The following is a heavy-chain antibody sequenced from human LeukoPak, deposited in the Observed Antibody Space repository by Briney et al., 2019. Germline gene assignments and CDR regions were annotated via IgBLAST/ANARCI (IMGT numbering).Heavy chain of an antibody. D-gene: IGHD3-10*01. J-gene: IGHJ4*02. V-gene: IGHV3-23*01. CDR1: GFTFSSYA. CDR3: AHTPDYYGSGSYGDY. Sequence: PGGSLRLSCAASGFTFSSYAMSWVRQAPGKGLEWVSAISGSGGSTYYADSVKGRFTISRDNSKNTLYLQMNSLRAEDTAVYYCAHTPDYYGSGSYGDYWGQGTLVTVSS. CDR2: ISGSGGST.